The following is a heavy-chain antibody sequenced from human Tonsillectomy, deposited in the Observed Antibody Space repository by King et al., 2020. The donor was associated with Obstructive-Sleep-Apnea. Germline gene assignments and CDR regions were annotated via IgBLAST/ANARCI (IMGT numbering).Heavy chain of an antibody. D-gene: IGHD3-22*01. V-gene: IGHV4-39*07. CDR3: ARDVRITMIVVVMGPGEFDY. CDR2: IYYSGST. J-gene: IGHJ4*02. Sequence: LQLQESGPGLVKPSETLSLTCTVSGGSISSSSYYWGWIRQPPGKGLEWIGSIYYSGSTYYNPSLKSRVTISVDTSKNQFSLKLSSVTAADTAVYYCARDVRITMIVVVMGPGEFDYWGQGTLVTVSS. CDR1: GGSISSSSYY.